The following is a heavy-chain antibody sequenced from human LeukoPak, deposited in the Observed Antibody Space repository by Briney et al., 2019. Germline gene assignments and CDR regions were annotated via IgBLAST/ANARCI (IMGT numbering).Heavy chain of an antibody. CDR3: ARLTMVRGVIKHFDY. J-gene: IGHJ4*02. CDR1: GYSFTSYW. Sequence: GESLKITCKGSGYSFTSYWIGWVRQMPGKGQEWMGIIYPGDSDTRYSPSFQGQVTISADKSISTAYLQWSSLKASDTAMYYCARLTMVRGVIKHFDYWGQGTLVTVSS. CDR2: IYPGDSDT. D-gene: IGHD3-10*01. V-gene: IGHV5-51*01.